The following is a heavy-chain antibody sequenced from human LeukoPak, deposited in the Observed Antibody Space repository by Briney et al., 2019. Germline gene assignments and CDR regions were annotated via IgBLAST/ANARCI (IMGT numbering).Heavy chain of an antibody. CDR1: GFTFSGYW. Sequence: GGSLRLSYAASGFTFSGYWMHWVRQVPGKGLVWVARAKTDVNSRSYADSVKGRFTISIDSANNALFLQMNSLSAEDTALYYCVREAATFDLWGQGTLVTVSS. D-gene: IGHD6-13*01. J-gene: IGHJ4*02. CDR3: VREAATFDL. V-gene: IGHV3-74*01. CDR2: AKTDVNSR.